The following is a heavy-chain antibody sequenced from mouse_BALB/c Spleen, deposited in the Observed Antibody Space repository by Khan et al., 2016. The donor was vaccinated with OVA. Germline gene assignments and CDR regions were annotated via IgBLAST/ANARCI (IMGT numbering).Heavy chain of an antibody. V-gene: IGHV1-77*01. CDR3: ARAGYGGFAY. Sequence: VQLQESGPELVKTGASVKMSCKASGYTFSDFLISWLKQRPGQGLEWIGEIYPGSDYTYYNEKFKGKATLTSDKSSNTAYMQLSSLTSEDSAVYFCARAGYGGFAYWGQGTLVTVSA. J-gene: IGHJ3*01. CDR1: GYTFSDFL. D-gene: IGHD2-14*01. CDR2: IYPGSDYT.